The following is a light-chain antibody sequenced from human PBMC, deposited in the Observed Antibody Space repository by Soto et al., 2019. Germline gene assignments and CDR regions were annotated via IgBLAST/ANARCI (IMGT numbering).Light chain of an antibody. CDR1: ESFDTW. Sequence: DIQMTQSPSTLSASVGDRVTITCRASESFDTWLAWYQQKPGKAPKVLIYDVSNLESGVPSRFSGSGSGTEFTLTINILQPDDFASYYCQQYYRYPLTFGGGTTVEIK. V-gene: IGKV1-5*01. J-gene: IGKJ4*01. CDR2: DVS. CDR3: QQYYRYPLT.